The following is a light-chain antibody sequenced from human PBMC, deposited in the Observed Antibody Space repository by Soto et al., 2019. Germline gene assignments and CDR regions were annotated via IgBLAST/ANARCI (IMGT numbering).Light chain of an antibody. CDR2: DAS. CDR3: QQYNSYSLPT. CDR1: QSISSW. Sequence: DIQMTQSPSTLSASVGDRVTITCRASQSISSWLAWYQQKPGKAPKLLIYDASSLESGVPSRFSGSGSGTEFNLTISSLQPDDFATYYCQQYNSYSLPTFGGGTKVEIK. V-gene: IGKV1-5*01. J-gene: IGKJ4*01.